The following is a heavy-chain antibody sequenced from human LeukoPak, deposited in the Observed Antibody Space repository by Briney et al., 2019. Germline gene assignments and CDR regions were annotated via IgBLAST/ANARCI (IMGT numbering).Heavy chain of an antibody. V-gene: IGHV4-39*01. CDR2: IYYSGST. CDR3: ASLKYYYDSSGYEIDY. J-gene: IGHJ4*02. CDR1: GGSISSYY. D-gene: IGHD3-22*01. Sequence: PSETLSLTCTVSGGSISSYYWGWIRQPPGKGLEWIGNIYYSGSTYYNPSLKSRVTISVDTSKNQFSLKLSSVTAADTAVYYCASLKYYYDSSGYEIDYWGQGTLVTVSS.